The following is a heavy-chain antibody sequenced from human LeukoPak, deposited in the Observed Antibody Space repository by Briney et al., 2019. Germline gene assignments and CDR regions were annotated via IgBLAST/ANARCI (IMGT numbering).Heavy chain of an antibody. D-gene: IGHD2-2*02. J-gene: IGHJ5*02. CDR1: GYSISSGYY. CDR2: IYHSGST. V-gene: IGHV4-38-2*01. Sequence: SETLSLTCAVSGYSISSGYYWGWIRQPPGKGLEWIGSIYHSGSTYYNPSLKSRVTISVDTSKNQFSLKLSSVTAADTAVYYCARQTPDIVVVPAAIRSGWFDPWGQGTLVTVSP. CDR3: ARQTPDIVVVPAAIRSGWFDP.